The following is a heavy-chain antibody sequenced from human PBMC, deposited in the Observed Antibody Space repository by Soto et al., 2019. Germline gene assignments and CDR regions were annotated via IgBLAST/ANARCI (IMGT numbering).Heavy chain of an antibody. V-gene: IGHV3-23*01. D-gene: IGHD2-2*01. CDR1: GFTFSSYA. CDR3: AKDLLKDQMHSSLFDX. CDR2: IIVSVVST. J-gene: IGHJ4*02. Sequence: SRRLSCATSGFTFSSYAMSWVRQAPGKGLEWFSAIIVSVVSTYYADSVKGRFTISRDNSKNTLYLQMNSLRAEDTAVYYCAKDLLKDQMHSSLFDXWGQGTLVTVSX.